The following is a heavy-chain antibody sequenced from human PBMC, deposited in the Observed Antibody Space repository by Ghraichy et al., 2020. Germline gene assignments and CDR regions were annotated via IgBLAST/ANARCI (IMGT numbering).Heavy chain of an antibody. J-gene: IGHJ4*02. Sequence: SETLSLTCTVSGGSISSSSYYWGWIRQPPGKGLEWIGSIYYSGSTYYNPSLKSRVTISVDTSKNQFSLKLSSVTAADTAVYYCARHFKPHPNIAVAGTPFDYWGQGTLVTVSS. CDR2: IYYSGST. CDR1: GGSISSSSYY. D-gene: IGHD6-19*01. V-gene: IGHV4-39*01. CDR3: ARHFKPHPNIAVAGTPFDY.